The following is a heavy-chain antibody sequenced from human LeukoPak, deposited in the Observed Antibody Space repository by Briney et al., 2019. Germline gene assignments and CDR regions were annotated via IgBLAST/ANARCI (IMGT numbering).Heavy chain of an antibody. Sequence: GRSLRLSCAASGFTFSSYGMHWVRQAPGKGLEWVAVISYDGINKYYAEYVKGRFTISRDNSKNTLHLQMNSLRAEDTAVYYCAKDLEVVLMVYAIDYWGQGTLVTVSS. CDR2: ISYDGINK. CDR3: AKDLEVVLMVYAIDY. J-gene: IGHJ4*02. D-gene: IGHD2-8*01. CDR1: GFTFSSYG. V-gene: IGHV3-30*18.